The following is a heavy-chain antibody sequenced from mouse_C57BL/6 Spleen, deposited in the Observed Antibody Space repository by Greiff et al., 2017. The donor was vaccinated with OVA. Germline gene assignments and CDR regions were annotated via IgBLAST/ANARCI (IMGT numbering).Heavy chain of an antibody. CDR3: ARRASTSYWSFDY. D-gene: IGHD2-10*02. CDR2: INPSSGYT. Sequence: EVQLQQSGPELAKPGASVKLSCKASGYTFTSYYMHWVKQSPGQSLEWIGEINPSSGYTTYNQKFKAKATLTADKSSSTAYMQLNSLTSEDSAVYYCARRASTSYWSFDYWGKGTSVTVSS. J-gene: IGHJ1*03. V-gene: IGHV1-42*01. CDR1: GYTFTSYY.